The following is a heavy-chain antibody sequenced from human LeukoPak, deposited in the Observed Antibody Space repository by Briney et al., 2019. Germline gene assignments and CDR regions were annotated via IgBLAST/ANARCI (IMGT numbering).Heavy chain of an antibody. J-gene: IGHJ4*02. D-gene: IGHD3-10*01. CDR2: ISGGAGGA. CDR3: AKDGGYGSGSYYPDY. CDR1: GFTFSSYG. V-gene: IGHV3-23*01. Sequence: GGSLRLSCAASGFTFSSYGMHWVRQAPGKGLEWVSSISGGAGGAAYADSVKGRFTMSRDNSKNTLYLQMNSLRAEHTAVYYCAKDGGYGSGSYYPDYWGQGTLVTVSS.